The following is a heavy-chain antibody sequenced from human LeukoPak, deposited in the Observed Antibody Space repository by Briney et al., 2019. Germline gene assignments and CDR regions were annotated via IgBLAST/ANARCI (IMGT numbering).Heavy chain of an antibody. V-gene: IGHV3-23*01. Sequence: QAGGSLRLSCAASGFTFSSYAMSWVRQAPGKGLEWVSAISGSGGSTYYADSVKGRFTISRDNAKNSLYLQMNSLRAEDTAVYYCAKVYDYGAYGYYGMNVWGQGTTVPVSS. D-gene: IGHD4-17*01. CDR3: AKVYDYGAYGYYGMNV. CDR1: GFTFSSYA. CDR2: ISGSGGST. J-gene: IGHJ6*02.